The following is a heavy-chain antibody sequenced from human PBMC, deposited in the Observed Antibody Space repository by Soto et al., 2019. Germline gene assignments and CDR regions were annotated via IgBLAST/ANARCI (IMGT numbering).Heavy chain of an antibody. V-gene: IGHV1-69*01. CDR2: IIPIFGTA. D-gene: IGHD5-18*01. CDR3: ARSVKGIRLGEHQNYYYYGMDV. Sequence: QVQLVQSGAEVKKPGSSVKVSCKASGGTFSSYAISWVRQAPGQGLEWMGGIIPIFGTANYAQKFQGRVTITADESTSTAYMELSSLRSEDTAVYYCARSVKGIRLGEHQNYYYYGMDVWGQGTTVTVSS. J-gene: IGHJ6*02. CDR1: GGTFSSYA.